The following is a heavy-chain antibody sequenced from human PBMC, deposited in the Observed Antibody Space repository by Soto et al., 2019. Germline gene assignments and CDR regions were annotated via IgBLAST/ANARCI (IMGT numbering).Heavy chain of an antibody. V-gene: IGHV3-30-3*01. J-gene: IGHJ4*02. CDR2: ISYDGNTQ. CDR3: AKETNAYEINF. D-gene: IGHD3-9*01. Sequence: QVQLVESGGGVVQPGGSLRLSCAASGFIFSGYAMHRVRQAPGKGLEWVAVISYDGNTQYYADSVKGRFTVSRDNSNNILYVEMNNLRDEDTAMYYCAKETNAYEINFWGQGTLVTVSP. CDR1: GFIFSGYA.